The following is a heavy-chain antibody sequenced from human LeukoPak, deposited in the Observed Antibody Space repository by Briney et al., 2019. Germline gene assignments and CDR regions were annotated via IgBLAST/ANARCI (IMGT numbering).Heavy chain of an antibody. CDR1: GGSISSGGYS. CDR3: ATDLLQSGWFDY. J-gene: IGHJ4*02. V-gene: IGHV4-30-2*01. CDR2: IYHSGST. Sequence: SETLSLTCAVSGGSISSGGYSWSWIRQPPGKGLEWIGYIYHSGSTYYNPSLKSRVTISVDKSKNQFSLKLSSVTAADTAVYYCATDLLQSGWFDYWGQGTLVTVSS. D-gene: IGHD6-19*01.